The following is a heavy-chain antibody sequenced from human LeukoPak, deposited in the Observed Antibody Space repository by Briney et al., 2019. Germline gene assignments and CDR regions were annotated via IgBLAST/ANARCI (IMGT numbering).Heavy chain of an antibody. J-gene: IGHJ5*02. CDR3: ARKGFQGGSNWFDP. D-gene: IGHD1-26*01. V-gene: IGHV4-4*07. CDR1: GGSISSYY. CDR2: IYTSGST. Sequence: SETLSLTCTVSGGSISSYYWSWIRQPAGKGLEWIGRIYTSGSTNYNPSLKSRVTMSVDTSKNQFSLKLSSVTAADTAVYYCARKGFQGGSNWFDPWGQGTLVTVSS.